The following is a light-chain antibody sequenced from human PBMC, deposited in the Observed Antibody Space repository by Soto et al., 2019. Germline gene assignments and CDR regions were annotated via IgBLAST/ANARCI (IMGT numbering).Light chain of an antibody. CDR1: QSVSGW. CDR3: QQYSSFSTT. CDR2: DAS. J-gene: IGKJ1*01. V-gene: IGKV1-5*01. Sequence: DIQMTQSPSTLSASVGDRVTITCRASQSVSGWLAWYQQKPGKAPKLLISDASTLESGVPSRFSGSGSDIEFTLTISSLQPDDFATYYCQQYSSFSTTFGQGTKVEIK.